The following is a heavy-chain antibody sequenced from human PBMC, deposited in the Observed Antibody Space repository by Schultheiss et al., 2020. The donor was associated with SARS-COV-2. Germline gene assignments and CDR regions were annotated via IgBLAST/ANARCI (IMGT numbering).Heavy chain of an antibody. D-gene: IGHD2-2*02. V-gene: IGHV1-18*01. CDR3: ARVSCSSTSCYTPGDY. CDR1: GYTFTSYG. J-gene: IGHJ4*02. Sequence: ASVKVSCKASGYTFTSYGISWVRQAPGQGLEWMGWISAYNGNTNYAQKLQGRVTMTTDTSTSTAYMELRSLRSDDTAVYYCARVSCSSTSCYTPGDYWGQGTLVTVSS. CDR2: ISAYNGNT.